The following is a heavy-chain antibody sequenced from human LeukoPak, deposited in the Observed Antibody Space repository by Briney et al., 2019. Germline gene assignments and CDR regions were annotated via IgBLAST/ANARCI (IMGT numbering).Heavy chain of an antibody. D-gene: IGHD1-26*01. V-gene: IGHV1-2*02. CDR1: GYTFTGYY. Sequence: GASVKVSCKASGYTFTGYYMHWVRQAPGQGLEWMGWINPNSGGTNYAQKFQGRVTMTRDTSISTAYMELSRLRSDDTAVYYCARDRSSGSLYFDYWGQGTLVTVSS. J-gene: IGHJ4*02. CDR2: INPNSGGT. CDR3: ARDRSSGSLYFDY.